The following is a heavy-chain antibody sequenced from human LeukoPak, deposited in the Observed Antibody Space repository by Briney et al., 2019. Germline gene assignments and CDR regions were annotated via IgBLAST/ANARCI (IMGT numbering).Heavy chain of an antibody. CDR2: INPSGGST. CDR1: GYTFTSNY. J-gene: IGHJ6*03. Sequence: GASVKVSYKASGYTFTSNYINWVRQAPGQGLEWMGLINPSGGSTNYAQKCQGRLTMTRDTSTSTVYMELSSLRSEDTAVYYCARGPRITLVRGGQWYYYMDVWGKGTTVTISS. D-gene: IGHD3-10*01. V-gene: IGHV1-46*01. CDR3: ARGPRITLVRGGQWYYYMDV.